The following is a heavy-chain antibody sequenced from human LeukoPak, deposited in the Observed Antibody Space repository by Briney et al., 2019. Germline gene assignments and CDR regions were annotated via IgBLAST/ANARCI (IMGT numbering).Heavy chain of an antibody. D-gene: IGHD2-2*01. CDR1: GGTFSSYA. CDR2: IIPIFGTA. V-gene: IGHV1-69*01. Sequence: SSLKVSCKASGGTFSSYAISWVRQAPGQGLEWMGGIIPIFGTANYAQKFQGRVTITADESTSTAYMELSSLRSEDTAVYYCARSSRYCSSTSCYDSYYYYYMDVWGKGTTVTVSS. CDR3: ARSSRYCSSTSCYDSYYYYYMDV. J-gene: IGHJ6*03.